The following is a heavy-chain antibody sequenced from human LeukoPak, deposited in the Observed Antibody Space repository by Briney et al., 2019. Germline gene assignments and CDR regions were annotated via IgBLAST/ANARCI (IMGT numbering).Heavy chain of an antibody. CDR2: IYCSGST. CDR3: ARGVDYGEDY. Sequence: SETLSLTCTVSGGSISSYYWSWIRQPPGKGQEWIGYIYCSGSTNYNPSLKSRVTISVDTSKNQFSLKLSSVTAADTAVYYCARGVDYGEDYWGQGTLVTVSS. J-gene: IGHJ4*02. V-gene: IGHV4-59*01. D-gene: IGHD4/OR15-4a*01. CDR1: GGSISSYY.